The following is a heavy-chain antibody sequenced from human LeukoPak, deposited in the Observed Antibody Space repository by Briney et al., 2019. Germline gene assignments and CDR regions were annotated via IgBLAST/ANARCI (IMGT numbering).Heavy chain of an antibody. Sequence: GGSLRLSCAASGFTFSSYSMNWVRQAPGKGLEWVSSISSSSSYIYYADSVKGRFTISRDNSKNTLYLQMNSLRAEDTAVYYCAKGRNYYDSSLVWDYWGQGTLVTVSS. CDR2: ISSSSSYI. V-gene: IGHV3-21*04. CDR1: GFTFSSYS. CDR3: AKGRNYYDSSLVWDY. D-gene: IGHD3-22*01. J-gene: IGHJ4*02.